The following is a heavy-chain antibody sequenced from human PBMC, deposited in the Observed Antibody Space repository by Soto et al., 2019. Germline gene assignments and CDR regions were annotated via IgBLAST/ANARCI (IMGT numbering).Heavy chain of an antibody. CDR2: VFFDGNYK. V-gene: IGHV3-30*18. CDR3: TKGGTVPFDY. D-gene: IGHD3-16*01. Sequence: QVQFMQSGGGVVQPGKSLRLSCAASGVTFSLYAMHWVRQAPGERLEWVAVVFFDGNYKNYGDSVKGRFTVSRDNSKNTTYLQMNGLRPEDTGVYYCTKGGTVPFDYWGQGSLVIVSS. J-gene: IGHJ4*02. CDR1: GVTFSLYA.